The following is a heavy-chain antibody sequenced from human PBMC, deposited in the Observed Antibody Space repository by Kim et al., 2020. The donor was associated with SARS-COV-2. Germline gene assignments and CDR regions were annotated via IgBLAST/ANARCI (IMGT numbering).Heavy chain of an antibody. Sequence: FAQKFQGRVTITADKSTSTAYMELSSLRSEDTAVYYCARSHFDWSGCFVYWGQGTLVTVSS. J-gene: IGHJ4*02. V-gene: IGHV1-69*02. D-gene: IGHD3-9*01. CDR3: ARSHFDWSGCFVY.